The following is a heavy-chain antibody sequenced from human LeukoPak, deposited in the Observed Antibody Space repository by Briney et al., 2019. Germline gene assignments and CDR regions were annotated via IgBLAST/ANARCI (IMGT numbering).Heavy chain of an antibody. D-gene: IGHD3-16*01. J-gene: IGHJ4*02. V-gene: IGHV3-53*01. Sequence: GGSLRLSCAGSGFSVSHYYMNWVRQAPGKGLEWVSGINPGGGTRYADSVKGRFTISRDNSKNTLYLQMSSLRAEDTALYFCAKDGLLLWGSYSDSWGQGTLVTVSS. CDR3: AKDGLLLWGSYSDS. CDR1: GFSVSHYY. CDR2: INPGGGT.